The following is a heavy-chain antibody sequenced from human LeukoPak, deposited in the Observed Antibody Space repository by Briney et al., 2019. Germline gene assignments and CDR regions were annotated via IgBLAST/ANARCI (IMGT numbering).Heavy chain of an antibody. V-gene: IGHV3-33*01. J-gene: IGHJ4*02. CDR1: GFTFSNYG. CDR3: ARDQALYFSYGDY. Sequence: HSGRSLRLSCAASGFTFSNYGMPWVRQAPGKGLEWLAAIFYDGSNQHYADTMKGRFTISRDNSKNTLYLQVNSLTAEDTAVYFCARDQALYFSYGDYWGQGTLVTVSS. CDR2: IFYDGSNQ. D-gene: IGHD3-16*01.